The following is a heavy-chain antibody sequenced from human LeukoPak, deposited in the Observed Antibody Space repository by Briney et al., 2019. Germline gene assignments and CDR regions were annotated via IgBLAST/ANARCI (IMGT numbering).Heavy chain of an antibody. CDR2: IYYSGST. CDR1: GGSTNSYY. J-gene: IGHJ5*02. D-gene: IGHD3-3*01. CDR3: ARRITIFGVVISRPGWFDP. Sequence: PSDTLSLTCTVSGGSTNSYYWSWIRQPPGKGLEWIGYIYYSGSTNYNPSLKSRLTISVDTSKNQFSLKLSSVTAADTAVYYCARRITIFGVVISRPGWFDPWGQGTLVTVSS. V-gene: IGHV4-59*07.